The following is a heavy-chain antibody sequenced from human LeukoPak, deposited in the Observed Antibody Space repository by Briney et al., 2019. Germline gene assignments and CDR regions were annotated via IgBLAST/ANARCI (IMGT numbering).Heavy chain of an antibody. V-gene: IGHV3-21*01. CDR1: GFTFSSYS. D-gene: IGHD3-9*01. J-gene: IGHJ4*02. CDR2: ISSSSSYI. CDR3: ARDLSPYFAPFDS. Sequence: GGSLRLSCAASGFTFSSYSMNWVRQAPGKGLEWVSSISSSSSYIYYADSVKGRFTISRDNAKSPLYLQLSSLRAEDTAVYYCARDLSPYFAPFDSWGQGTLVTVSS.